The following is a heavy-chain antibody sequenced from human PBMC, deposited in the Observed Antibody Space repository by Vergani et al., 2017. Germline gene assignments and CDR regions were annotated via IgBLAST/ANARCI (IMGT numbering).Heavy chain of an antibody. CDR3: AKHFNDYGIDY. V-gene: IGHV3-30*02. D-gene: IGHD5-12*01. CDR2: IQFDGSNQ. CDR1: GFTLSNYD. Sequence: QVQLVESGGGVVQRGGSLRLSCATSGFTLSNYDMQWIRQGPGKGLEFVAFIQFDGSNQYYADSVKGRFTLSRDFSKNTLYLQMNSLRTDDTATYYCAKHFNDYGIDYWGQGTQVIVSS. J-gene: IGHJ4*02.